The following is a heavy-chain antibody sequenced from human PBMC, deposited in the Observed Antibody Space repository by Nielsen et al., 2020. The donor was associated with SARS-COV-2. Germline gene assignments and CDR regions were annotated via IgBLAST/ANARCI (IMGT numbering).Heavy chain of an antibody. CDR3: TRRVAGGTMDV. CDR2: ISSDGNTI. D-gene: IGHD6-19*01. CDR1: GFTFSSFA. Sequence: GESLKISCAASGFTFSSFAMHWVRQAPGKGLEWVAVISSDGNTIFYPDSLKGRFTISRDNSKNTLYLQMNSLGADDTAIYYCTRRVAGGTMDVWGQGTTVTVSS. J-gene: IGHJ6*02. V-gene: IGHV3-30-3*01.